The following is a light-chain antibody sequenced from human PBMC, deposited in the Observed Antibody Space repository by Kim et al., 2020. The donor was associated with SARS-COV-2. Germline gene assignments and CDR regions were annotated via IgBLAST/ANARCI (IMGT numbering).Light chain of an antibody. Sequence: SASTGDRVTITCRASQGLSTYLAWYQQKPGKAPKLLIYATSTLQTGVPSRFSGSGSGTDFTLSISCLQSEDFATYFCQQYYTYPHTFGQGTKLEI. V-gene: IGKV1-8*01. J-gene: IGKJ2*01. CDR3: QQYYTYPHT. CDR2: ATS. CDR1: QGLSTY.